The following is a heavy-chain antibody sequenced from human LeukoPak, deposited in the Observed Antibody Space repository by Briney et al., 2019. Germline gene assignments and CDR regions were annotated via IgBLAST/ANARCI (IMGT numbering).Heavy chain of an antibody. D-gene: IGHD1-26*01. Sequence: GASVKVSCKASGYSFTNYYIHWVRQAPGQGLEWMGMINPSGGSTSYAQKFQGRVTMTRDTSTSTVYMDLSSLRSDDTAVYYCARGVVGARSYYYYYYMDVWGKGTTVTVSS. CDR2: INPSGGST. J-gene: IGHJ6*03. V-gene: IGHV1-46*01. CDR1: GYSFTNYY. CDR3: ARGVVGARSYYYYYYMDV.